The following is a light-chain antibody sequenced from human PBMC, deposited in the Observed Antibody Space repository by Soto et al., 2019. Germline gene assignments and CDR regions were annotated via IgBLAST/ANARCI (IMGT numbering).Light chain of an antibody. Sequence: QSALTQPASVSGSPGQSITISCTGTSSDVGGYNYVSWYQQHPGKAPKLMIYEVSNRTSGVSNGFSGSKSGNTASLTISGLQAEDEGHYYWSLYTSSSTPYVVFGGGTKLTVL. CDR2: EVS. J-gene: IGLJ2*01. CDR1: SSDVGGYNY. CDR3: SLYTSSSTPYVV. V-gene: IGLV2-14*01.